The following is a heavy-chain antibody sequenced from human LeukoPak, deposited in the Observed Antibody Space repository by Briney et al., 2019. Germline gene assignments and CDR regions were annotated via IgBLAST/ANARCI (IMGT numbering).Heavy chain of an antibody. V-gene: IGHV3-30*18. J-gene: IGHJ4*02. CDR2: ISYDGSNK. D-gene: IGHD1-26*01. CDR1: GFTFSSYG. CDR3: AKDSLVGPLDY. Sequence: GGSLRLSCAASGFTFSSYGMHWVRQAPGRGLEWVAVISYDGSNKYYADSVKGRFTISRDNSKDTLYLQMNSLRAEDTAVYYCAKDSLVGPLDYWGQGTLVTVSS.